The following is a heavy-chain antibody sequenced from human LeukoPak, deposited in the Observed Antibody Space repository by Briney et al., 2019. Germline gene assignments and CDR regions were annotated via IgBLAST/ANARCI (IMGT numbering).Heavy chain of an antibody. V-gene: IGHV3-48*02. J-gene: IGHJ4*02. D-gene: IGHD3-16*01. CDR2: ISSSCSTI. CDR1: GFTFSSSS. CDR3: ARSLGEPY. Sequence: GGSLRLSCAASGFTFSSSSLNWVRQAPGKGLEWVSYISSSCSTIYYADSVKGRFTISRDNAKNSLCLQMNSLRDEDTAVYYCARSLGEPYWGQGTLVTVSS.